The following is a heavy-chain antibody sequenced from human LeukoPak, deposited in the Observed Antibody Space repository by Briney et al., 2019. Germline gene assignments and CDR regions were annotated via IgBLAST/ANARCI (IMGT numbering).Heavy chain of an antibody. CDR1: GGSISSSSYY. V-gene: IGHV4-31*03. CDR3: ARAPKGTKNYFDY. J-gene: IGHJ4*02. CDR2: IYYNGST. D-gene: IGHD3-10*01. Sequence: SETLSLTCTVSGGSISSSSYYWSWIRQHPGKGLEWFGYIYYNGSTYYNPSLKSRVTISVDKSKNQFSLKLSSVTAADTAVYYCARAPKGTKNYFDYWGQGTLVTVSS.